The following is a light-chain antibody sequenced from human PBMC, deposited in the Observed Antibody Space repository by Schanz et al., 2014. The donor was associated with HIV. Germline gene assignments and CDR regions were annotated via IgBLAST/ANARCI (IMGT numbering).Light chain of an antibody. J-gene: IGLJ3*02. V-gene: IGLV1-51*01. Sequence: QSLLTQPPSVSAAPGQRVTISCSGGALNLGHNFVSWYQQFPGTAPKLLIFADYQRPSEIPDRISGSKTGTSATLAINGLQTGDEADYYCGTWDSSPTSWVFGGGTKLTVL. CDR1: ALNLGHNF. CDR2: ADY. CDR3: GTWDSSPTSWV.